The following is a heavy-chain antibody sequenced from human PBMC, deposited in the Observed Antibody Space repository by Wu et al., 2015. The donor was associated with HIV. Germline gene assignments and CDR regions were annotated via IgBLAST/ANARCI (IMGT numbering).Heavy chain of an antibody. V-gene: IGHV1-2*02. CDR1: GYTFTSYG. Sequence: QVQLVQSGAEVKKPGASVKVSCKASGYTFTSYGISWVRQAPGQGLEWMGWINPNSGGTNYAQKFQGRVTMTRDTSISTAYMELSRLRSDDTAVYYCARPLPEYYYDSSGDAFDIWGQGTMVTVSS. CDR2: INPNSGGT. J-gene: IGHJ3*02. CDR3: ARPLPEYYYDSSGDAFDI. D-gene: IGHD3-22*01.